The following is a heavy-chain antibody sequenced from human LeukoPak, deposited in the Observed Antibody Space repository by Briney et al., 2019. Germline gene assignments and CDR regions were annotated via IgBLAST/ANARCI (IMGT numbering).Heavy chain of an antibody. CDR2: IKQDGSEK. CDR3: ARPQGRVDY. D-gene: IGHD5-24*01. J-gene: IGHJ4*02. CDR1: GFTFSTYW. V-gene: IGHV3-7*01. Sequence: PGGSLRLSCVASGFTFSTYWMSWVRQAPGKGLEWVANIKQDGSEKTYVDSVKGRFTISRDNAKNSLYLQIDSLSAEDTAVYYCARPQGRVDYWGQGTLVTVSS.